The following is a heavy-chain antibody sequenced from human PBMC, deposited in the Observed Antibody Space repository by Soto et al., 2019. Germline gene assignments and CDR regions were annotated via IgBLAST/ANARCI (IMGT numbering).Heavy chain of an antibody. CDR3: PSHLDYYDSSGYYYVEDY. CDR1: GGSFRGYY. Sequence: SETLSLTCAVYGGSFRGYYWSWIRQPPGKGLEWIGEINHSGSTNYNPSLKSRVTISVDTSKNQFSLKLSSVTAADTAVYYCPSHLDYYDSSGYYYVEDYCRQGTLVTASS. J-gene: IGHJ4*02. D-gene: IGHD3-22*01. CDR2: INHSGST. V-gene: IGHV4-34*01.